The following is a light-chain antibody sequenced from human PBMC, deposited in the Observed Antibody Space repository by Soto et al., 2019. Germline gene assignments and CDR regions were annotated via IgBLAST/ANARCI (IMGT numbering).Light chain of an antibody. CDR2: EAS. CDR3: QQYNTYPWT. Sequence: DIQMTQSPSTLSASVGDRVTITCRASQSIRRWLAWYQQKPDKAPKLLIYEASILHSGVPSRFSGSGSGTEFTLTISSLQSDDFATYYCQQYNTYPWTFGQGTKVEIK. CDR1: QSIRRW. J-gene: IGKJ1*01. V-gene: IGKV1-5*03.